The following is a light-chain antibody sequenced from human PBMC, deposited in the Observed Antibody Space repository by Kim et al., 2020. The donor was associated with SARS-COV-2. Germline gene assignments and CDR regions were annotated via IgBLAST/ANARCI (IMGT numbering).Light chain of an antibody. CDR2: SSS. CDR1: QGITNS. CDR3: QQYHTYPRT. J-gene: IGKJ1*01. V-gene: IGKV1-16*02. Sequence: ASVGDRVTITCRASQGITNSLAWFQQKPGKAPKSLIYSSSNLQTGVPSKFSGSGSGTLFTLSISRLQPEDFATYFCQQYHTYPRTFGQGTKVDIK.